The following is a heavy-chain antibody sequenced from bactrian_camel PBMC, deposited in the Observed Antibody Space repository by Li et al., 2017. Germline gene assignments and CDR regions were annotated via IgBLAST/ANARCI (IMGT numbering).Heavy chain of an antibody. CDR2: AYIYSGRT. CDR1: GKTASLNC. V-gene: IGHV3S54*01. D-gene: IGHD3*01. Sequence: VESGGGSVQDGGSLGLSCVARGKTASLNCMGWFRQVPGKERGGVAAAYIYSGRTYYADSVKGRFTISRDNDKNTLYLQMNSLKSEDTAVYYCACGAPYEPPRRYVGQGTQVTVS. J-gene: IGHJ4*01.